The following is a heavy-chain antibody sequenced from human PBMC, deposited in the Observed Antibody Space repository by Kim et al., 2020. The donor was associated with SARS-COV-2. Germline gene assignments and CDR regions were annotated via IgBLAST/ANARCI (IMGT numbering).Heavy chain of an antibody. CDR3: ARVGTGTTQVPFDY. CDR2: INAGNGHT. V-gene: IGHV1-3*01. CDR1: GYTFTSYA. D-gene: IGHD1-1*01. Sequence: ASVKVSCKASGYTFTSYAMHWVRQAPGQRLEWMGWINAGNGHTKYSQKFQGRVTITRDTSASTAYMELSSLRSEDTAVYYCARVGTGTTQVPFDYWGQGTLFTVSS. J-gene: IGHJ4*02.